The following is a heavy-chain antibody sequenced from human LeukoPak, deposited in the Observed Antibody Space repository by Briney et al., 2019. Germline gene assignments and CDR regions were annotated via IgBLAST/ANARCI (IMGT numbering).Heavy chain of an antibody. V-gene: IGHV3-21*01. D-gene: IGHD6-19*01. CDR3: AREAEIAVSYYFDY. CDR1: GFTFSSYS. CDR2: ISSSSSYI. J-gene: IGHJ4*02. Sequence: KPGGSLRLSCAASGFTFSSYSMNWVRQAPGKGLEWVSSISSSSSYIYYADSVKGRFTISRDNAKNSLYLQMDSLRAEDTAVYYCAREAEIAVSYYFDYWGQGTLVTVSS.